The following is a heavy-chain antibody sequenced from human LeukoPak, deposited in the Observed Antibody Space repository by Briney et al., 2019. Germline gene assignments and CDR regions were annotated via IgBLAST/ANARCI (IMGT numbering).Heavy chain of an antibody. CDR3: ARDPYYYDSSGYYIY. D-gene: IGHD3-22*01. V-gene: IGHV3-7*01. CDR2: IKQDGSEK. CDR1: GFTFSNYA. Sequence: GGSLRLSCAASGFTFSNYAMSWVRQAPGKGLEWVANIKQDGSEKYYVDSVKGRFTISRDNAKNSLYLQMNSLRAEDTAVYYCARDPYYYDSSGYYIYWGQGTLVTVSS. J-gene: IGHJ4*02.